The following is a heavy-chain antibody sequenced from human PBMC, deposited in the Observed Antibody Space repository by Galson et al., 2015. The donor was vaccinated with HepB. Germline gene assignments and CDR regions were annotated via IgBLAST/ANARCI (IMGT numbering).Heavy chain of an antibody. D-gene: IGHD2-21*02. CDR3: AKDRNCGGDCYSGIDY. CDR1: GFTFDDFT. J-gene: IGHJ4*02. CDR2: ITWDGGST. V-gene: IGHV3-43*01. Sequence: SLRLSCAASGFTFDDFTMFWVRQAPGKGLEWVSLITWDGGSTYYGDSVKGRFTVSRDNGKNSLYLQMNSLRSEDTALYYCAKDRNCGGDCYSGIDYWGQGTLVTVSS.